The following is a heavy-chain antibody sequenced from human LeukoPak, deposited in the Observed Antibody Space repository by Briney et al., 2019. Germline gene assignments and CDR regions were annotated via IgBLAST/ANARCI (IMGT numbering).Heavy chain of an antibody. CDR2: IYYSGST. CDR3: ARDPSIVGADYMDV. D-gene: IGHD1-26*01. J-gene: IGHJ6*03. CDR1: GGSISSYY. V-gene: IGHV4-59*01. Sequence: SETLSLTCAVSGGSISSYYWSWFRQPPGKGLEGIGYIYYSGSTNYNPSLTSRVTILVDTSKNQFSLKLSSVTAADTAVYYCARDPSIVGADYMDVWGKGTTVTVSS.